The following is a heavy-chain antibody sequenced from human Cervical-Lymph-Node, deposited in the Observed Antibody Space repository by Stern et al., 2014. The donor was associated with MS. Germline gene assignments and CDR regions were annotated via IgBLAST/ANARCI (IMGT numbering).Heavy chain of an antibody. V-gene: IGHV7-4-1*02. Sequence: VQLVESGSELKEPGASLKVSCKASGYTFTAYPMNWVRQAPGQGLEWMGWINPNNGNPTYALGFKGRFVLSSDTSSSTEYLQINSLKAENTAVYYCATFSGRLGETFDYWGQGTLLTVSS. J-gene: IGHJ4*02. D-gene: IGHD5-12*01. CDR1: GYTFTAYP. CDR3: ATFSGRLGETFDY. CDR2: INPNNGNP.